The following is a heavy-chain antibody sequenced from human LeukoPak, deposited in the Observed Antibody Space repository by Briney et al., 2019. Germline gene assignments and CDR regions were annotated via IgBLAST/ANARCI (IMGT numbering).Heavy chain of an antibody. CDR1: GYTFTGYY. Sequence: ASVKVSCKASGYTFTGYYMHWVRQAPGQGLEWMGWINPNSGGTNYAQKFQGRVTMTRDTSISTAYMELSRLRSDDTAVYYCARARITMVRGVISSFDPWGQGTMVTVSS. D-gene: IGHD3-10*01. V-gene: IGHV1-2*02. CDR2: INPNSGGT. CDR3: ARARITMVRGVISSFDP. J-gene: IGHJ5*02.